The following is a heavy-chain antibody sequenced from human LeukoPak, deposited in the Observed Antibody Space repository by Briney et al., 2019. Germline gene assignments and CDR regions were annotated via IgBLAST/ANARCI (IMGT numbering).Heavy chain of an antibody. J-gene: IGHJ4*02. CDR3: ARRGSAAGTGFGY. CDR1: GGSISSYY. CDR2: IYTSGST. Sequence: PSETLSLTCTVAGGSISSYYWSWIRQPAGKGLERIGRIYTSGSTNYNPSLKSRVTMSVDTSKNQFSLKLSSVTAADTAVYYCARRGSAAGTGFGYWGQGTLVTVSS. D-gene: IGHD6-13*01. V-gene: IGHV4-4*07.